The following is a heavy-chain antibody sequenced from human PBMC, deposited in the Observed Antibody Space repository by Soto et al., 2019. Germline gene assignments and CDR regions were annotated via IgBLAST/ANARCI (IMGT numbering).Heavy chain of an antibody. J-gene: IGHJ5*02. V-gene: IGHV1-18*01. CDR3: ARDELYYYDGWFDP. CDR2: ISAYNGNT. CDR1: GYTFTSYG. D-gene: IGHD3-22*01. Sequence: ASVKVSCKASGYTFTSYGISWVRQAPGQGLEWMGWISAYNGNTNYAQKLQGRVTMTTDTSTSTAYMELRSLRSDDTAVYYCARDELYYYDGWFDPWGQGTLVTVSS.